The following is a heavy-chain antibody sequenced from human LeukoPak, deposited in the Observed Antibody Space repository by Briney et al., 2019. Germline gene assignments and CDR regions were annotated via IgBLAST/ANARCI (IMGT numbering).Heavy chain of an antibody. Sequence: GGSLRLSCAASGFTFNNYAMTWVRQDPGKGLEWVSVINGGGSSYYADSVKGRFTVSRDNSKNTLYLQMNSLRDEDTAVYYCAKGQGYNYGDSIDYWGQGTLVTVSS. CDR2: INGGGSS. V-gene: IGHV3-23*01. D-gene: IGHD5-18*01. J-gene: IGHJ4*02. CDR1: GFTFNNYA. CDR3: AKGQGYNYGDSIDY.